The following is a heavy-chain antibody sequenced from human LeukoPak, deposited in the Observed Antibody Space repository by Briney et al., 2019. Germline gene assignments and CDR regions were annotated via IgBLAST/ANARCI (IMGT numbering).Heavy chain of an antibody. Sequence: GSLRLSCAASGFTFSSYSMNWVRQAPGKGLEWVSSISSSSSYIYYADSVKGRFTISRDNAKNSLYLQMNSLRAEDTAVYYCARDHFARSGHSPTFWFDPWGQGTLSPSPQ. CDR3: ARDHFARSGHSPTFWFDP. CDR2: ISSSSSYI. D-gene: IGHD3-22*01. V-gene: IGHV3-21*01. CDR1: GFTFSSYS. J-gene: IGHJ5*02.